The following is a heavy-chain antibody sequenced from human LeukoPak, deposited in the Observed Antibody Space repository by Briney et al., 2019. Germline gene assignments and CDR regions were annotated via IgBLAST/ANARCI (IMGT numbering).Heavy chain of an antibody. J-gene: IGHJ5*02. CDR3: ARHCSSTSCFLFNWFDP. CDR2: ISAYNGNT. D-gene: IGHD2-2*01. V-gene: IGHV1-18*01. Sequence: ASVKVSYKASGYTFTSYGISWVRQAPGQGLEWMGWISAYNGNTNYAQKLQGRVTMTTDTSTSTAYMELRSLRSDDTAVYYCARHCSSTSCFLFNWFDPWGQGTLVTVSS. CDR1: GYTFTSYG.